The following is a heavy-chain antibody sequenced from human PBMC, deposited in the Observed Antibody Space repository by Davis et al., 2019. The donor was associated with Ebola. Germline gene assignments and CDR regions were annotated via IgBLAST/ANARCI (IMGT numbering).Heavy chain of an antibody. Sequence: AGSLSLSCADSAITFSSYAMTWVRHAPGKGLGWVSAISASGGSTYYADSVKGRLTISRDNSKKPMYLQMNSLRAEDTAVYYCARSGLSFGVVKYHYGMDVWGKGTTVTVSS. D-gene: IGHD3-3*01. J-gene: IGHJ6*04. CDR3: ARSGLSFGVVKYHYGMDV. CDR1: AITFSSYA. CDR2: ISASGGST. V-gene: IGHV3-23*01.